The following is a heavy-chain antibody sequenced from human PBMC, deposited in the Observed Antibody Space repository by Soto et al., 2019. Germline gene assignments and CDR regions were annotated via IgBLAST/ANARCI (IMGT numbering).Heavy chain of an antibody. V-gene: IGHV5-51*01. Sequence: GESLKISCKTSGYNFAGYWIGWVRQMPGKGLEWLGIIFPGDSDTKYSPSFQGQAIISADKSIRTAYLQWSSLKASDTAIYYCARQSGMDVWGQGTTVTVSS. CDR2: IFPGDSDT. CDR3: ARQSGMDV. CDR1: GYNFAGYW. D-gene: IGHD5-12*01. J-gene: IGHJ6*02.